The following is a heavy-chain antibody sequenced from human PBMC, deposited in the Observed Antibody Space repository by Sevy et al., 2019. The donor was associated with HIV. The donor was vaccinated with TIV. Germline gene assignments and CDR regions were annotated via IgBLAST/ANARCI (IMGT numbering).Heavy chain of an antibody. CDR1: GGSLSSGSYY. CDR3: ARVRLPSTAAGENYYGTDV. CDR2: ISYIRSN. D-gene: IGHD6-13*01. Sequence: SETLSLTCSVSGGSLSSGSYYWSWIRQPPGKGLEWIGYISYIRSNNYNPSLKSRVTISVDTSKNQLSLRLTSVTAADTAVYYCARVRLPSTAAGENYYGTDVWGQGTTVTVSS. V-gene: IGHV4-61*01. J-gene: IGHJ6*02.